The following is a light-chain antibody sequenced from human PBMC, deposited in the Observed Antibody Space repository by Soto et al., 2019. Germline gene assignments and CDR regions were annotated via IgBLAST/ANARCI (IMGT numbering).Light chain of an antibody. Sequence: QSVLTQPPSVSGAPGQRVTISCTGSSSNIGAGYDVHWYQQRPGTAPKLLIYGNSNRPSGVPDRFFGSKSGTSAALAITGLQAEDEADYYCQSYDSSLSGSVVFGGGTKLTVL. CDR2: GNS. CDR3: QSYDSSLSGSVV. J-gene: IGLJ2*01. V-gene: IGLV1-40*01. CDR1: SSNIGAGYD.